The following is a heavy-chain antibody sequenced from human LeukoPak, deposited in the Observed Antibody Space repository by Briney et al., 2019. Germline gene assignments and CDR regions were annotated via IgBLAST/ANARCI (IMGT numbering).Heavy chain of an antibody. D-gene: IGHD2-15*01. V-gene: IGHV3-23*01. CDR1: GFTFSSYA. CDR3: AKRYCSGGSCYQFYYYYGMDV. CDR2: ISGSGGST. J-gene: IGHJ6*02. Sequence: GGSLRLSCAASGFTFSSYAMSWVRQASGKGLEWVSAISGSGGSTYYADSVKGRFTISRDNSKNTLYLQMNSLRAEDTAVYYCAKRYCSGGSCYQFYYYYGMDVWGQGTTVTVSS.